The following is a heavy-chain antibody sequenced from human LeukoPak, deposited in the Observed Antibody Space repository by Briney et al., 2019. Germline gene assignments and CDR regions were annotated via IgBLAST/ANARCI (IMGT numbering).Heavy chain of an antibody. CDR3: ATETNGRHYDY. D-gene: IGHD1-14*01. Sequence: GGSLRLSCTASGLTFSTSGINWVRQAPGKGLEWVASIGPTGSDRYHADSIKGRFTISRDNANNFLYLQMNSLRAEDTAVYYCATETNGRHYDYWGQGTLLTVSS. CDR1: GLTFSTSG. J-gene: IGHJ4*02. V-gene: IGHV3-21*06. CDR2: IGPTGSDR.